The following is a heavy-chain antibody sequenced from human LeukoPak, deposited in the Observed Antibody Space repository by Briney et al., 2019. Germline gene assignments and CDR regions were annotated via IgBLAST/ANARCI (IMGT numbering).Heavy chain of an antibody. J-gene: IGHJ4*02. CDR1: GDTFTSYG. CDR3: ARDRGYCSSTSCYSEGAY. Sequence: GASVRVSCKASGDTFTSYGISWVRQAPGQGLEWMGWISAYNGNTNYVQKLQGRVTMTTDTSTSTAYMELRSLRSDDTAVYYCARDRGYCSSTSCYSEGAYWGQGTLVTVSS. CDR2: ISAYNGNT. D-gene: IGHD2-2*02. V-gene: IGHV1-18*01.